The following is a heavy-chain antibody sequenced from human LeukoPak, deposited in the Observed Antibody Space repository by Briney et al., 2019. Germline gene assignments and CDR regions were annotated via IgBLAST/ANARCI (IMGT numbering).Heavy chain of an antibody. CDR3: AREGRLTGGYSYGYGYNWFDP. CDR1: GGSISSSSYY. J-gene: IGHJ5*02. CDR2: IYYCRST. D-gene: IGHD5-18*01. Sequence: RPSENLSLTCTVSGGSISSSSYYWGWIRQPPGKGLEWLGRIYYCRSTYSNPSLKSRVTISVDTSKNQFSLRLSSVTAADTAVYYWAREGRLTGGYSYGYGYNWFDPWGQGTRVTVS. V-gene: IGHV4-39*07.